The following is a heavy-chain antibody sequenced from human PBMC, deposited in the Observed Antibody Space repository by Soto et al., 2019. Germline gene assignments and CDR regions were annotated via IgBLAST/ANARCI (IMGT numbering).Heavy chain of an antibody. J-gene: IGHJ6*02. CDR3: ARDTVPLDYGSGSYENYYYYYGMDV. CDR2: IWYDGSNK. Sequence: GGSLRLSCAASGFTFSSYGMHWVRQAPGKGLEWVAVIWYDGSNKYYADSVKGRFTISRDNSKNTLYLQMNSLRAEDTAVYYCARDTVPLDYGSGSYENYYYYYGMDVWGQGTTVTVSS. CDR1: GFTFSSYG. V-gene: IGHV3-33*01. D-gene: IGHD3-10*01.